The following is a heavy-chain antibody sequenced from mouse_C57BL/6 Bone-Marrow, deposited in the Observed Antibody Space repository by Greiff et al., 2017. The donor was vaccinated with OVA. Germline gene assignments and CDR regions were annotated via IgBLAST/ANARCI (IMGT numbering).Heavy chain of an antibody. V-gene: IGHV1-82*01. D-gene: IGHD3-2*02. Sequence: QVQLQQSGPELVKPGASVKISCKASGYAFSSSWMNWVKQRPGKGLEWIGRIYPGDGDTNYKGKFKGTATLTADKSSSTAYMQLSNLTSEDSAVYFCASISSGYDYWGQGTTLTVSS. J-gene: IGHJ2*01. CDR3: ASISSGYDY. CDR2: IYPGDGDT. CDR1: GYAFSSSW.